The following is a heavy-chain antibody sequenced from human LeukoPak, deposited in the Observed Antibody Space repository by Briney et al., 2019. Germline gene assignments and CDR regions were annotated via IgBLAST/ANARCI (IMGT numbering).Heavy chain of an antibody. V-gene: IGHV3-30*02. CDR3: AKDRSHCSGGSCYWGHLDY. D-gene: IGHD2-15*01. Sequence: TGGSLRLSCAASGFTFSSYGMHWVRQAPGKGLEWVAFIRYDGSNKYYADSVKGRFTISRDNSKNTLYLQMNSLRGEDTAVYYCAKDRSHCSGGSCYWGHLDYWGQGTLVTVSS. CDR1: GFTFSSYG. CDR2: IRYDGSNK. J-gene: IGHJ4*02.